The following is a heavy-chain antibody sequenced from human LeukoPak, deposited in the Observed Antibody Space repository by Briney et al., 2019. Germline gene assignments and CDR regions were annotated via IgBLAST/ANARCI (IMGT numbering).Heavy chain of an antibody. D-gene: IGHD3/OR15-3a*01. J-gene: IGHJ4*02. CDR1: SGSIRSYL. Sequence: SETLSLTCTVSSGSIRSYLWAWIRQPAGKTLERIGRIYSTGDTDCNPSLKSRVTMSVDTSKNQFSLNLRSVTTADTAFYYCARNGYTKSWTHLDYWGQGILVSVSS. V-gene: IGHV4-4*07. CDR3: ARNGYTKSWTHLDY. CDR2: IYSTGDT.